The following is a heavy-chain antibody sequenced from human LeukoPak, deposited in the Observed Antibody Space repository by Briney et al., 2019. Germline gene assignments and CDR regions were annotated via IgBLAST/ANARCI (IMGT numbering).Heavy chain of an antibody. CDR2: IRYDGSNK. D-gene: IGHD3-22*01. Sequence: PGGSLRLSCAASGFTFSSYGMHWVRQAPGKGLEWVAFIRYDGSNKYYADSVKGRFTISRDNSKNTLYLQMNSLRAEDTAVYYCAKDGTDYYDSSGYYFSYWGPGTLVTVSS. V-gene: IGHV3-30*02. J-gene: IGHJ4*02. CDR3: AKDGTDYYDSSGYYFSY. CDR1: GFTFSSYG.